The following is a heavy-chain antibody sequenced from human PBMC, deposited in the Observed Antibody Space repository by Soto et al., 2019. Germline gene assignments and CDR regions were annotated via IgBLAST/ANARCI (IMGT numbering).Heavy chain of an antibody. CDR2: IKQDGSEK. V-gene: IGHV3-7*01. CDR1: GFTFSSYW. CDR3: AIDPGGYGSGSFYGLDV. Sequence: PGGSLRLSCAASGFTFSSYWMSWVRQAPGKGLEWVANIKQDGSEKYYVDSVKGRFTISRDNAKNSLYLQMNPLRAEDTAVYYCAIDPGGYGSGSFYGLDVWGQGTTVTVSS. D-gene: IGHD3-10*01. J-gene: IGHJ6*02.